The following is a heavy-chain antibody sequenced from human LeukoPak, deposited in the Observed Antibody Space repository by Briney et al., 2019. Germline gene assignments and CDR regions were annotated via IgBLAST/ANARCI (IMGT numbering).Heavy chain of an antibody. CDR1: GGSFSGYY. V-gene: IGHV4-34*01. D-gene: IGHD2-15*01. Sequence: SETLSLTCAVYGGSFSGYYWSWIRQPPGKGLEWIGEINHSGSTNYNPSLKSRVTISVDTSKNQFSLKLSSVTAADTAVYYCARVPCSGGSCYPYYYMDVWGKGTTVTISS. CDR2: INHSGST. J-gene: IGHJ6*03. CDR3: ARVPCSGGSCYPYYYMDV.